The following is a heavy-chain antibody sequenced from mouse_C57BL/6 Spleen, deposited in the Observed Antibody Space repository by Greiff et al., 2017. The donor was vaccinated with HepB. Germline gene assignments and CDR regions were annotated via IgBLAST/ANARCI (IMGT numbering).Heavy chain of an antibody. V-gene: IGHV7-3*01. D-gene: IGHD5-5*01. CDR3: ARCPFYLYYAMDY. CDR1: GFTFTDYY. J-gene: IGHJ4*01. Sequence: EVKLMESGGGLVQPGGSLSLSCAASGFTFTDYYMSWVRQPPGKALEWLGFIRNKANGYTTEYSASVKGRFTISRDNSQSILYLQMNALRAEDSATYYCARCPFYLYYAMDYWGQGTSVTVSS. CDR2: IRNKANGYTT.